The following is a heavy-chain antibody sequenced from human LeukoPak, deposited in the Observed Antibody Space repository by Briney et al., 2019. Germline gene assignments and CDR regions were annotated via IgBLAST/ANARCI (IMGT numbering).Heavy chain of an antibody. J-gene: IGHJ6*02. D-gene: IGHD3-10*01. Sequence: GGALRLSCAASGFTLIFNYMSWVRQAPGKGLEFVSTIYSAGSGGSTYYTHSVKGRFTISRDHSKNTLYLEMNSLRVEDTAGYYCTGEEGVTYYYYYGLDLWGQGTTVTVSS. CDR3: TGEEGVTYYYYYGLDL. CDR2: IYSAGSGGST. CDR1: GFTLIFNY. V-gene: IGHV3-66*01.